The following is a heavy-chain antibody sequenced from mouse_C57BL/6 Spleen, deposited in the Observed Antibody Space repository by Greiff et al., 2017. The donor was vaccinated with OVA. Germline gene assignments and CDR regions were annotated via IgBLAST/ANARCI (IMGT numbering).Heavy chain of an antibody. CDR3: ARLSGNSYYFDY. J-gene: IGHJ2*01. D-gene: IGHD1-3*01. CDR1: GYTFTSYW. V-gene: IGHV1-55*01. Sequence: VKLQQPGAELVKPGASVKMSCKASGYTFTSYWITWVKQRPGQGLEWIGDIYPGSGSTNYNEKFKSKATLTVDTSSSTAYMQLSSLTSEDSAVYYCARLSGNSYYFDYWGQGTTLTVSS. CDR2: IYPGSGST.